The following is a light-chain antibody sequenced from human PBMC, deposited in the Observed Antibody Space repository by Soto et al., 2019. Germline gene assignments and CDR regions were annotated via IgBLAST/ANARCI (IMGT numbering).Light chain of an antibody. V-gene: IGLV2-14*03. CDR1: SSDFGDYKY. J-gene: IGLJ2*01. CDR2: DVS. Sequence: QSALTQPASVSGSPGQSITISCTGTSSDFGDYKYVSWYQHHPGKAPKLMIYDVSERPSGVSNRVSGSKSGNTASLTISGLQAEDEADYYCCSYTTSSTLVVFGGGTKLTVL. CDR3: CSYTTSSTLVV.